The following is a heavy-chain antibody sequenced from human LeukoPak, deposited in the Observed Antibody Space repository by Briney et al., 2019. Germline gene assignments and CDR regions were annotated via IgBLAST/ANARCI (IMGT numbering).Heavy chain of an antibody. D-gene: IGHD4-17*01. CDR2: ISGGGTET. J-gene: IGHJ4*02. V-gene: IGHV3-23*01. CDR3: ARLRNLVTTNLGIDY. Sequence: GGSLRLSCAASGFSSSGHAMSWVRQAPGKGLEWVSAISGGGTETYDADFVKGRFTISRDNSKNTLYLQMNSLRAEDTALYYCARLRNLVTTNLGIDYWGQGTLLTVSS. CDR1: GFSSSGHA.